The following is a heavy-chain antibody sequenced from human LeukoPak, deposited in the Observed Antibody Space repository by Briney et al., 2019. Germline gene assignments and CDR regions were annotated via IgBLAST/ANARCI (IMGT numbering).Heavy chain of an antibody. Sequence: PGGSLRLSCAASGFTFSTFWMTCVRQAPGKGLEWVANIKPDGSEKSYVDSVKGRFTISRDNAKNSLYLEMNSLRAEDTALYYCTRNTVAAAGDDWGQGTLVTVSS. CDR3: TRNTVAAAGDD. CDR1: GFTFSTFW. J-gene: IGHJ4*02. V-gene: IGHV3-7*01. D-gene: IGHD6-13*01. CDR2: IKPDGSEK.